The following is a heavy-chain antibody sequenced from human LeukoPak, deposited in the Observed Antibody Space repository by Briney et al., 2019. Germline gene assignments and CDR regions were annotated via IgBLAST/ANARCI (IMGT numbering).Heavy chain of an antibody. V-gene: IGHV3-23*01. CDR2: IGSVGEST. Sequence: GGSLRLSCAASGFNFITAAMTWVRQAPGKGLEWVSLIGSVGESTYYADSVKGQFTISRDNVNHTLFLQMNSLRVEDTAMYYCVKDIQLSTWGLGTMVTVSS. CDR3: VKDIQLST. D-gene: IGHD5-24*01. J-gene: IGHJ3*01. CDR1: GFNFITAA.